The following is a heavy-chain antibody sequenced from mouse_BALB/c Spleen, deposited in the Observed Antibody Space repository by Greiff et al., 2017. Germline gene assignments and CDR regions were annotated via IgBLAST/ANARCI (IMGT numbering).Heavy chain of an antibody. V-gene: IGHV1-69*02. CDR2: IYTSDSYT. CDR3: TRADYAMDY. Sequence: VQLQQPGAELVRPGASVKLSCKASGYTFTSYCINWVKQRPGQGLVWIGNIYTSDSYTNYNQKFKDKATLTVDKSSSTAYMQLSSPTSEDSAVYYCTRADYAMDYWGQGTSVTVSS. J-gene: IGHJ4*01. CDR1: GYTFTSYC. D-gene: IGHD3-3*01.